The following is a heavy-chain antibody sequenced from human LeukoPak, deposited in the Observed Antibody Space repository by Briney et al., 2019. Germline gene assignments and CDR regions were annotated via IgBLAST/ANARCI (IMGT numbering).Heavy chain of an antibody. V-gene: IGHV1-58*02. Sequence: EASVKVSCKASGFTFTSSAMQWVRQARGQRLEWIGWIVVGSGNTNYAQKFQEKVTITRDMSTSTAYMELSSLRSEDTAVYYCARDQRYYDSSGYYYAEDYYYMDVWGKGTTVTVSS. J-gene: IGHJ6*03. CDR3: ARDQRYYDSSGYYYAEDYYYMDV. CDR1: GFTFTSSA. CDR2: IVVGSGNT. D-gene: IGHD3-22*01.